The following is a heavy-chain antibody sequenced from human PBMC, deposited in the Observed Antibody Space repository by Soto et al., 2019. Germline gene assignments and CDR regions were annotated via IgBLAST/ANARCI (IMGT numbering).Heavy chain of an antibody. CDR2: IDWDDDK. Sequence: SGPTLVNPTQTLTLTCTLSGFSLSAPGMCVSWVRQPPGKALEWLALIDWDDDKYYTTSLKTRLTIAKDTSKNQVILTMTNVAPVDTATYYCARIRVDTAMYFNNYGMDVWGQGTTVTVSS. D-gene: IGHD5-18*01. V-gene: IGHV2-70*20. CDR3: ARIRVDTAMYFNNYGMDV. CDR1: GFSLSAPGMC. J-gene: IGHJ6*02.